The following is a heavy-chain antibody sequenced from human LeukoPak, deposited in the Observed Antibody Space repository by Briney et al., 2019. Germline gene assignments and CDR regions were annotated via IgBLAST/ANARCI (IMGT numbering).Heavy chain of an antibody. Sequence: GGSLRLSCEASGFTFDDYAMHWVRQVPGKGLEWVSGITWNSGSIDYADSVKGRFTISRDNAKNSLYLQMNSLKAEDTALYYCGKDMYSSSWNFFDYWGRGTLVTVSS. CDR1: GFTFDDYA. CDR2: ITWNSGSI. J-gene: IGHJ4*02. CDR3: GKDMYSSSWNFFDY. V-gene: IGHV3-9*01. D-gene: IGHD6-13*01.